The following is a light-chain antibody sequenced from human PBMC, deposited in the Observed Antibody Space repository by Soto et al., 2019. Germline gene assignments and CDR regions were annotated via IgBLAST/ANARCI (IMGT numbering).Light chain of an antibody. CDR3: MQTTHWPPYT. CDR2: EVS. J-gene: IGKJ2*01. V-gene: IGKV2-30*02. CDR1: QGVGHSNGYNY. Sequence: DILMTQSPLSLPVTRGEPASICCRSSQGVGHSNGYNYLDWYLQKPGQSPRRLIYEVSKRESGVPDRFSGSGSGTDFTLTISSVEPEDVAVYYCMQTTHWPPYTFGQGTKVDIK.